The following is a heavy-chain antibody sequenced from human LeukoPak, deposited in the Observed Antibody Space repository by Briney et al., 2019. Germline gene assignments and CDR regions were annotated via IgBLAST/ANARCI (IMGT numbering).Heavy chain of an antibody. CDR1: GFAFYDYS. CDR2: ISGRSSDI. CDR3: ARDWGGYGLDV. D-gene: IGHD3-16*01. V-gene: IGHV3-21*01. Sequence: GGSLRLSCAACGFAFYDYSMNWVRQARGKGLEWVSTISGRSSDIYYADSVRGRLTISRENAKNSLYLQMNSLRVEDTAVYYCARDWGGYGLDVWGQGTTVTVSS. J-gene: IGHJ6*02.